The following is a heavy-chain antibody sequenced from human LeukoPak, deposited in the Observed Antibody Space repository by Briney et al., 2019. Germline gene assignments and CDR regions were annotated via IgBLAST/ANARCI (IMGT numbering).Heavy chain of an antibody. Sequence: PGGSLRLSCAASGFTFSSYGMSWVRQAPGKGLEWVSAISGRGGSTYYADSVKGRFTISRDNSKNTLYLQMNSLRAEDTAVYYCAKDLVVVGYTAMVTSDYWGQGTLVTVSS. CDR1: GFTFSSYG. D-gene: IGHD5-18*01. CDR3: AKDLVVVGYTAMVTSDY. J-gene: IGHJ4*02. CDR2: ISGRGGST. V-gene: IGHV3-23*01.